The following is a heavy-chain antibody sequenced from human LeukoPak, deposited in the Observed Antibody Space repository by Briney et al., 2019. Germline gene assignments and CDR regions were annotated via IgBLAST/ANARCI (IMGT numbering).Heavy chain of an antibody. Sequence: ASVKVSCKASGYTFTGYYMHRVRQAPGQGLEWMGWINPNSGGTNYAQKFQGRVTMTRDTSISTAYMELSRLRSDDTAVYYCAREGDSGSYGDYWGQGTLVTVSS. J-gene: IGHJ4*02. V-gene: IGHV1-2*02. CDR3: AREGDSGSYGDY. D-gene: IGHD1-26*01. CDR1: GYTFTGYY. CDR2: INPNSGGT.